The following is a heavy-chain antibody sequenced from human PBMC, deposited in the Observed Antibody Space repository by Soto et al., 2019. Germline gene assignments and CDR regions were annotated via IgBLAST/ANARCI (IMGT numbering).Heavy chain of an antibody. CDR3: AKENAGGGLSFDY. Sequence: QVQLVESGGGVVQPGRSLRLSSAASGFTFSSYGMHWVRQARGKVLEWVAVISDDGSNKYYADSVKGRITISRDNSKNTLYVEMNSLRAEDTAVYYCAKENAGGGLSFDYWGQGTLVPVSS. J-gene: IGHJ4*02. V-gene: IGHV3-30*18. CDR1: GFTFSSYG. CDR2: ISDDGSNK. D-gene: IGHD3-10*01.